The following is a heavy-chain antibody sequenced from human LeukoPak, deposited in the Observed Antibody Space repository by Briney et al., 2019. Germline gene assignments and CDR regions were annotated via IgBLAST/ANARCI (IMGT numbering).Heavy chain of an antibody. J-gene: IGHJ6*03. Sequence: GGSLRLSCAASGFTFSSYEMNWVRQAPGKGLEWVSYISSSGSTIYYADSVKGRFTISRDNAKNSLYLQMNSLRAEDTAVYYCASGLSYNAYYYMDVWGKGTTVTVSS. D-gene: IGHD1-1*01. CDR3: ASGLSYNAYYYMDV. CDR2: ISSSGSTI. CDR1: GFTFSSYE. V-gene: IGHV3-48*03.